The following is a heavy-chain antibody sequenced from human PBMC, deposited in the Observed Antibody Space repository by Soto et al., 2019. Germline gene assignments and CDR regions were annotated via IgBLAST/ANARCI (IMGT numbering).Heavy chain of an antibody. CDR1: GYTFTSYG. CDR2: ISAYNGNT. V-gene: IGHV1-18*01. CDR3: ARGGNLRRQLFMGWFDP. D-gene: IGHD6-13*01. J-gene: IGHJ5*02. Sequence: QVQLVQSGAEVKKPGASVKVSCKASGYTFTSYGISWVRQAPGQGLEWMGWISAYNGNTNYAQKLQGRVTMTTDTSASTSYMELRSLRSDDTAVYYCARGGNLRRQLFMGWFDPWGQGILATVSS.